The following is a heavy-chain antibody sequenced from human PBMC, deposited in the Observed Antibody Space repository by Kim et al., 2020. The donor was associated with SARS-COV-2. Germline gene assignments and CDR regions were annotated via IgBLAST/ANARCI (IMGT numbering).Heavy chain of an antibody. CDR3: ARGHSSSWNVFNS. D-gene: IGHD6-13*01. Sequence: YADSVKGRFTISRDTSKNTLYLQMISLRVEDTAIYYCARGHSSSWNVFNSWGQGTPVTVSS. V-gene: IGHV3-53*01. J-gene: IGHJ4*02.